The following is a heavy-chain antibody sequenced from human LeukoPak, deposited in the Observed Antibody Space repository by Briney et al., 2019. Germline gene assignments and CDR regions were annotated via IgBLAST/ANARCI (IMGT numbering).Heavy chain of an antibody. CDR2: IDHENGAE. V-gene: IGHV1-24*01. D-gene: IGHD1-1*01. CDR3: ATEGDYSLDY. J-gene: IGHJ4*02. Sequence: ASVKVSCKVSGYSLSELLIHWVRQPPGKGLEWMAGIDHENGAEVSAQKVEGRVTMMKDTSTDTAYMELSGLRPDDTAIYYCATEGDYSLDYWGQGTLVTVSS. CDR1: GYSLSELL.